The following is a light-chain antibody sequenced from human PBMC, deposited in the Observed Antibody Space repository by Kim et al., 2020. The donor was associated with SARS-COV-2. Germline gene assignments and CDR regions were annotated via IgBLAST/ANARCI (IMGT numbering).Light chain of an antibody. J-gene: IGKJ5*01. CDR3: QQAKAFPIT. CDR2: AAS. CDR1: QGLGSW. V-gene: IGKV1-12*01. Sequence: ASVGDGVTITCRASQGLGSWLAWYQQKPGKPPNLLIYAASRLQDGVPSRFSASESGTVFTLTITSVQPEDFATYFCQQAKAFPITFGQGTRLEIK.